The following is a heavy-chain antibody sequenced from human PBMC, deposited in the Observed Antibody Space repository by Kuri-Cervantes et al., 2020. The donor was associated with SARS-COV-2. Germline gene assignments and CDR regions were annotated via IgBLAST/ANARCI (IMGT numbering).Heavy chain of an antibody. V-gene: IGHV4-34*01. D-gene: IGHD3-3*01. Sequence: GSLRLSCAASGFTFSSYAMSWVRQPPGKGLEWIGEINHSGSTNYNPSLKSRVTISVDTSKNQFSLKLSSVTAADTAVYYCARLDYDFWSGHPNWFERGGQGTLVTVSS. J-gene: IGHJ5*02. CDR2: INHSGST. CDR1: GFTFSSYA. CDR3: ARLDYDFWSGHPNWFER.